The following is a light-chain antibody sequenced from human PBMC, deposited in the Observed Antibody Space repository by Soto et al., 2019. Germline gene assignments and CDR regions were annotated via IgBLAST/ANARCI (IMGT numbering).Light chain of an antibody. CDR2: KAS. CDR1: QSIGSW. CDR3: QQYGSYSPWT. J-gene: IGKJ1*01. Sequence: DIQMTQSPSTLSASVGDRVTITCRASQSIGSWLAWYQQKPGKAPKLLIYKASSLESGVPSRFXGSGSGTEVTLTISSLQPDDFASYYCQQYGSYSPWTFGQGTKVEIK. V-gene: IGKV1-5*03.